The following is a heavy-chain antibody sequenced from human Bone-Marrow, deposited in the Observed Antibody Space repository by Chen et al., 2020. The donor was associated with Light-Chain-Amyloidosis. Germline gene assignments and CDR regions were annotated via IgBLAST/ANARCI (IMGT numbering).Heavy chain of an antibody. Sequence: QLQLQESGPGLVKTSETLSLTCTVSSGSISSDNYYWGWNRQPPGQGREWIGSIYFRGYTYSRPSLRSRVTISVDTSKNQFSLILNSMTAADTAVYYCVRQRRGIGWLPVYWGQGTLVTVSS. CDR1: SGSISSDNYY. J-gene: IGHJ4*02. CDR2: IYFRGYT. V-gene: IGHV4-39*01. CDR3: VRQRRGIGWLPVY. D-gene: IGHD3-9*01.